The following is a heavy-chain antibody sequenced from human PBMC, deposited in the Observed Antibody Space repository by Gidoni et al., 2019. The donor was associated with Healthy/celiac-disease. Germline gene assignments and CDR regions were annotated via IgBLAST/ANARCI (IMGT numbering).Heavy chain of an antibody. Sequence: EVQLVESGGGLVKPGGSLRLSCAASGFTFSSYSMNWVRQAPGKGLEWVSSISSSSSYIYYADSVKGRFTSSRDNAKNSLYLQMNSLRAEDTAVYYCASGGIRAGDIWGQGTLVTVSS. V-gene: IGHV3-21*01. D-gene: IGHD2-15*01. CDR1: GFTFSSYS. CDR2: ISSSSSYI. J-gene: IGHJ4*02. CDR3: ASGGIRAGDI.